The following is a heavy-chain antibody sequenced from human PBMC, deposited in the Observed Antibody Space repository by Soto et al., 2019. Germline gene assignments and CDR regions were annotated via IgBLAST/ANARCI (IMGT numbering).Heavy chain of an antibody. V-gene: IGHV4-61*01. Sequence: LSLTYTVSGGSVSSGSYYWSWIRQPPGKGLEWIGYISYSGSTNYNPSLKSRVTISVYTSKNQFSLKLSSVTAADTAVYYCSSSWTYYYDSSGYYSFDYWGQGTLVTVSS. CDR3: SSSWTYYYDSSGYYSFDY. D-gene: IGHD3-22*01. CDR1: GGSVSSGSYY. J-gene: IGHJ4*02. CDR2: ISYSGST.